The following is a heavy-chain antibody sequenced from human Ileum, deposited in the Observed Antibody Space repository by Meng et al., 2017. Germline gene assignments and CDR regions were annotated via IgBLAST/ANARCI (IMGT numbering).Heavy chain of an antibody. D-gene: IGHD1-26*01. CDR2: IYTGNRNT. Sequence: QGQLVRSGAEWKTPGASVRISCATPGYTCVAYAMHWVRQAPGQRLEWMGWIYTGNRNTKYSQKFHDRVTFTRDTSATTVYMELTSLTSEDTAVYYCARGDPTTPNWLDPWGQGSLVTVSS. CDR1: GYTCVAYA. V-gene: IGHV1-3*04. J-gene: IGHJ5*02. CDR3: ARGDPTTPNWLDP.